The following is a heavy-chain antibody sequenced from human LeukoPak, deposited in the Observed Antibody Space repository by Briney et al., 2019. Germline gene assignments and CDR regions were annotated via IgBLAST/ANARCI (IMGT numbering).Heavy chain of an antibody. CDR1: GFTFSSYA. D-gene: IGHD3-22*01. J-gene: IGHJ3*02. CDR3: AKEGLEHYYDSSGYYPDAFDI. Sequence: GGSLRLSCAASGFTFSSYAVSWVRQAPGKGLEWVSAISGSGGGTYYADSVKGRFTISRDNSKNTLYLQMNSLRAEDTAVYYCAKEGLEHYYDSSGYYPDAFDIWGQGTMVTVSS. V-gene: IGHV3-23*01. CDR2: ISGSGGGT.